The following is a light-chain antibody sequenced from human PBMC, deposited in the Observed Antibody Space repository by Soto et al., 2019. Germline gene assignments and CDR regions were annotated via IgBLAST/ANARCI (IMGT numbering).Light chain of an antibody. CDR3: QHSGTLPWT. Sequence: IVLTQSPCTLYLSPRDRASLSCRASQSVRNNYLSWYQQKPGQAPRLLMFTSNRATGVPDRISGSGSGTDFTLTISGLGTAYFAEYYFQHSGTLPWTFGQGTQVEI. CDR1: QSVRNNY. J-gene: IGKJ1*01. V-gene: IGKV3-20*01. CDR2: TS.